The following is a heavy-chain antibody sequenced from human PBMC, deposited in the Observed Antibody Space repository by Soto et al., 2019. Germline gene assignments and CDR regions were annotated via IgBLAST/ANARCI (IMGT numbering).Heavy chain of an antibody. D-gene: IGHD3-9*01. CDR3: ARDADILTGSDAFDI. Sequence: QVQLVESGGGLVKPGGSLRLSCAASGFTFSDYYMSWIRQAPGNGLEWVSYISSSSSYTNYADSVKGRFTISRDNAKNSLYLQMNSLRADDTAVYYCARDADILTGSDAFDIWGQGTMVTVSS. V-gene: IGHV3-11*05. CDR2: ISSSSSYT. J-gene: IGHJ3*02. CDR1: GFTFSDYY.